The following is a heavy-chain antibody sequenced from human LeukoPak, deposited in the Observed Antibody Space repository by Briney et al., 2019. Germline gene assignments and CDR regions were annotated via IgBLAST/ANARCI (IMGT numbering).Heavy chain of an antibody. J-gene: IGHJ5*02. V-gene: IGHV3-30*03. Sequence: GGSLRLSCAASGFTFSSYGMHWVRQAPGKGLEWVAVISYDGSNKYYADSVKGRLTISRDNAKNSLYLQMKSLRAEDTAVYYCARGKTSQNIVTRKTYNWFDPWGQGTLVTVSS. D-gene: IGHD2/OR15-2a*01. CDR3: ARGKTSQNIVTRKTYNWFDP. CDR1: GFTFSSYG. CDR2: ISYDGSNK.